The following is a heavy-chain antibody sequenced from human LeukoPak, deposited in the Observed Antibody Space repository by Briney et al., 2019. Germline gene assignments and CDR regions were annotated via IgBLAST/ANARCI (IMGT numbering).Heavy chain of an antibody. Sequence: PGGSLRPPCAASGFTFSTNARSWVRQAPGKGREWVASISSRGELTCYVGSVKGRFTISRDNSESTLYLQMNSLRAEDTAVYYCASDRPNYYGSDGHYSRRNGDYWGQGTLVTVSS. CDR1: GFTFSTNA. CDR2: ISSRGELT. D-gene: IGHD3-10*01. CDR3: ASDRPNYYGSDGHYSRRNGDY. V-gene: IGHV3-23*01. J-gene: IGHJ4*02.